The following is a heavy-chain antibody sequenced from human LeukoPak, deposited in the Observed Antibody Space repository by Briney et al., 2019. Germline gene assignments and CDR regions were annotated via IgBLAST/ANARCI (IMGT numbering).Heavy chain of an antibody. CDR1: GFTFSNFW. Sequence: SGGSLRLSCTASGFTFSNFWMGWVRQAPGKGLEWVANIKQDETEKFYLGSVKGRFTISRDNAKNSLYLQMNSLRVEDTALYYCAREIMTTVTRSWFDPWGQGTLVTVSS. CDR2: IKQDETEK. V-gene: IGHV3-7*03. D-gene: IGHD4-17*01. CDR3: AREIMTTVTRSWFDP. J-gene: IGHJ5*02.